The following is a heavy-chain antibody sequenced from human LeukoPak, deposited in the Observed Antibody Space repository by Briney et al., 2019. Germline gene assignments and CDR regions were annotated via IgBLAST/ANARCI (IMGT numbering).Heavy chain of an antibody. CDR2: IKQDGSEI. J-gene: IGHJ2*01. CDR3: ARGSSSWLANWYFDL. CDR1: GFTFSSYW. V-gene: IGHV3-7*01. Sequence: GGSLRLSCAASGFTFSSYWMSWVRQAPGKGLEWVANIKQDGSEIYYVDSVKGRFTISRDNAKNSVYLQMDSLRAEDTAVYYCARGSSSWLANWYFDLWGRGTLVTVSS. D-gene: IGHD6-13*01.